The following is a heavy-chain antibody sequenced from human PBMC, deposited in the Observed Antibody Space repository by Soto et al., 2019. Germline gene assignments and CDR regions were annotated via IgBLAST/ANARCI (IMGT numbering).Heavy chain of an antibody. V-gene: IGHV1-58*01. CDR2: IVVGSGNT. J-gene: IGHJ6*02. CDR1: GFTFTSSA. CDR3: AVGHEGTYYYYYGMDV. Sequence: QMQLVQSGPEVKKPGTSVKVSCKASGFTFTSSAVQWVRQARGQRLEWIGWIVVGSGNTNYAQKFKERVTITRDMSTSTAYMELISLRSEDTAVYYCAVGHEGTYYYYYGMDVWGQGTTVTVSS.